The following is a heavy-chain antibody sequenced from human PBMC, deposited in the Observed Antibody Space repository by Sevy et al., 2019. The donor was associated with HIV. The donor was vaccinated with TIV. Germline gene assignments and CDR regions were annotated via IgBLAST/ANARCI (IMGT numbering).Heavy chain of an antibody. V-gene: IGHV3-21*01. CDR1: GFTFSSYS. CDR3: ARDRGTTVTINWFDP. D-gene: IGHD4-4*01. Sequence: GESLKISCAASGFTFSSYSMNWVRQAPGKGLEWVSSISSSSSYIYYADSVKGRFTISRDNAKNSLYLQMNSLRAEDTAVYYCARDRGTTVTINWFDPWGQGTLVTVSS. CDR2: ISSSSSYI. J-gene: IGHJ5*02.